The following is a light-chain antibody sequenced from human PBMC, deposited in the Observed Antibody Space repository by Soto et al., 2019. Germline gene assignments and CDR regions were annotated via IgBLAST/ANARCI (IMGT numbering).Light chain of an antibody. CDR2: AAS. CDR1: QSINSY. Sequence: DIQMAQSPSSLSASVGDRVTITCRARQSINSYLNWYQQKPGKAPKLLIYAASSLQRGVPSRFSGSGSGTDFTLTISSLQPEDFAIYYCQQSYNTPITFGGGTKVDI. CDR3: QQSYNTPIT. J-gene: IGKJ4*01. V-gene: IGKV1-39*01.